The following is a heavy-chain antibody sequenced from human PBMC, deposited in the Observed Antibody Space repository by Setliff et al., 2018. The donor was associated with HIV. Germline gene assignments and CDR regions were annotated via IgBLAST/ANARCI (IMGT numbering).Heavy chain of an antibody. D-gene: IGHD2-15*01. CDR3: ARGGRWWGPNNPSPHFYHMD. CDR2: SIPNYSVE. V-gene: IGHV1-69*10. J-gene: IGHJ6*01. Sequence: GASVKVSCKASGGIGTYAISWVRQAPGQGLEWMGGSIPNYSVETQKFRDGVSIYVDQSRRTAYMELRNLRFDDTALYFCARGGRWWGPNNPSPHFYHMD. CDR1: GGIGTYA.